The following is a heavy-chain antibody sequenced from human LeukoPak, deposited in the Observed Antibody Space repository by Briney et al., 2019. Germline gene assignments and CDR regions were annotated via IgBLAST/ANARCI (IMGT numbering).Heavy chain of an antibody. D-gene: IGHD1-26*01. CDR2: INPNSGGT. CDR3: ARDSGSYAFDY. Sequence: ASVKVSCKASGYTFTGYYMHWVRQAPGQGLEWMGRINPNSGGTNYAQKFQGRVTMTRDTSISTAYMELSSLRSEDTAVYYCARDSGSYAFDYWGQGTLVTVSS. J-gene: IGHJ4*02. V-gene: IGHV1-2*06. CDR1: GYTFTGYY.